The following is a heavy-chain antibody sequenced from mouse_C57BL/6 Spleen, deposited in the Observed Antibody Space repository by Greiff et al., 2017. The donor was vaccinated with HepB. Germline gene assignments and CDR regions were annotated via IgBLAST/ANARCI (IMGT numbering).Heavy chain of an antibody. D-gene: IGHD1-1*01. CDR2: IDPETGGT. CDR1: GYTFTDYE. V-gene: IGHV1-15*01. J-gene: IGHJ3*01. Sequence: VQLQQSGAELVRPGASVTLSCKASGYTFTDYEMHWVKQTPVHGLEWIGAIDPETGGTAYNQKFKGKAILTADKSSSTAYMELRSLTSEDSAVYYCTRGGPITTVVATPTYWGQGTRVTVSA. CDR3: TRGGPITTVVATPTY.